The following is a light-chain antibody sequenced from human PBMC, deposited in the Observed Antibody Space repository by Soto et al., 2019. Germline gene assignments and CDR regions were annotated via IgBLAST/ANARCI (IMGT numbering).Light chain of an antibody. Sequence: MHISRSPSSLSATMGDRVTITCRASQDISSYLAWYQQRPGKAPKLLIYAASTLQRGAPSRFSGSGSGTNFTLTISSLQPEDFATYYCQQLNSYLWTFGQGTKV. CDR1: QDISSY. CDR3: QQLNSYLWT. V-gene: IGKV1-9*01. J-gene: IGKJ1*01. CDR2: AAS.